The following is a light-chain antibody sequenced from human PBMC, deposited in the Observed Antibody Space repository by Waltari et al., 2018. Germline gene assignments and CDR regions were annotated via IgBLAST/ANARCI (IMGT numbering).Light chain of an antibody. CDR2: AAS. CDR1: QSINTY. Sequence: DIQMTQSPSSLSASVGDRVTITCRASQSINTYLSWYQPKSEKAPQLLIYAASSLQSGVPSRFSGSGSGTDFTLTITSLQPEDFATYYCQQGHSTPRTFGQGTKVEIK. V-gene: IGKV1-39*01. CDR3: QQGHSTPRT. J-gene: IGKJ1*01.